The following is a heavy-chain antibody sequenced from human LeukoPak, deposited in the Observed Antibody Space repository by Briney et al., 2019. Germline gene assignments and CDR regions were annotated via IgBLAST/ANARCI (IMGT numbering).Heavy chain of an antibody. J-gene: IGHJ3*02. CDR1: GFTFTTSS. Sequence: ASVKVSCKASGFTFTTSSMQWVRQTRGQRLEWIGWVVVGSGNTNYAQKFQERVTITRDMSTSTAYMELSSLRSEDTAVYYCAAVSGISSSDSFDIRGQGTMVTVSS. CDR3: AAVSGISSSDSFDI. CDR2: VVVGSGNT. V-gene: IGHV1-58*02. D-gene: IGHD6-13*01.